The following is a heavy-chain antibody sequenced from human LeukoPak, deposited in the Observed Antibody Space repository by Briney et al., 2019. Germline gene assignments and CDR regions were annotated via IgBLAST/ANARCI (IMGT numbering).Heavy chain of an antibody. V-gene: IGHV4-39*07. J-gene: IGHJ4*02. CDR1: GGSMTSSSYY. CDR2: TYYTGST. CDR3: ASLLRTARVVVMALDH. Sequence: SETLSLTCTVSGGSMTSSSYYWDWIRQPPGKGLEWIGSTYYTGSTFYNPSLKNRVTISVDTSKNQFSLSLSSVTAADTAVYYCASLLRTARVVVMALDHWGQGTLITVSS. D-gene: IGHD2-21*01.